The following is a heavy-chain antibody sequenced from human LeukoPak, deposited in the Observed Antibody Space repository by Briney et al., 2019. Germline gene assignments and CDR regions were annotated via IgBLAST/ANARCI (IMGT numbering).Heavy chain of an antibody. V-gene: IGHV7-4-1*02. CDR2: INTNTGNP. CDR3: ARPELRWSAYHYMDV. D-gene: IGHD4-23*01. Sequence: ASVKVSCKASGYTFTSYAMNWVRQAPGQGLEWMGWINTNTGNPTYAQGFTGRFVFSLDTSVSTAYLQINTLKAEDTAVYYCARPELRWSAYHYMDVWGKGTTVTVSS. J-gene: IGHJ6*03. CDR1: GYTFTSYA.